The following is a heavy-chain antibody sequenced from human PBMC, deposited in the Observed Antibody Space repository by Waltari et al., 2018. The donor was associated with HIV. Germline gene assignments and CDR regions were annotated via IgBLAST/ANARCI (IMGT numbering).Heavy chain of an antibody. J-gene: IGHJ4*02. D-gene: IGHD6-19*01. CDR3: VRAAIYSRGCFDY. CDR1: GYTFNSYD. CDR2: MNPNSGDT. Sequence: QVQLVQSGAEVKKPGASVKVSCKASGYTFNSYDINWVGQATGQGLEWMGWMNPNSGDTGYAKKFQGRITMTSNTSISTVYMELSSLTSEETAVYYCVRAAIYSRGCFDYWGQGTLVTVSS. V-gene: IGHV1-8*01.